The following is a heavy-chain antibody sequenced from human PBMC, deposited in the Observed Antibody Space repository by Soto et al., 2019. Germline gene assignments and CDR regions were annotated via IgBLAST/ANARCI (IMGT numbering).Heavy chain of an antibody. D-gene: IGHD4-4*01. CDR3: ARGLEDYSKASVGYFEY. J-gene: IGHJ4*02. CDR2: INHSGST. CDR1: GGSFSGYY. Sequence: SETLSLTCAVYGGSFSGYYWSWIRQPPGKGLEWIGEINHSGSTNYNPSLKSRVTISVDTSKNQFSLKLSSVTAADTAVYYCARGLEDYSKASVGYFEYWGQGTLVTV. V-gene: IGHV4-34*01.